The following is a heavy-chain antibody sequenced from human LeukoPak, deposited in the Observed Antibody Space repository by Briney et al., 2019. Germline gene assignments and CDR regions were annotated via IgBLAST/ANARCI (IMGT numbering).Heavy chain of an antibody. CDR2: IYYSGST. Sequence: SETLSLTCTVSGGSISSYYWGWIRQPPGKGLEWIGYIYYSGSTNYNPSLKSRVTISVDTSKNQFSLKLSSVTAADTAVYYCARDKSPISSRQSYHYMDVWGKGTTVTVSS. CDR1: GGSISSYY. V-gene: IGHV4-59*01. D-gene: IGHD3-16*02. CDR3: ARDKSPISSRQSYHYMDV. J-gene: IGHJ6*03.